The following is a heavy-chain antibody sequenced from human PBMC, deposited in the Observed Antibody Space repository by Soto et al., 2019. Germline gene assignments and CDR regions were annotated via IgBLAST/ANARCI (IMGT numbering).Heavy chain of an antibody. J-gene: IGHJ4*02. V-gene: IGHV4-59*01. CDR1: GGSIRSYY. CDR2: IHYSGTT. CDR3: ARDSYDGLDY. Sequence: SETLSLTCTVSGGSIRSYYWSWIRQPPGKRLEWIGYIHYSGTTNHNPSLKSRVTISVDRSKNQFSLKVSSVTAADTAVYYCARDSYDGLDYWGQGILVTVSS. D-gene: IGHD5-12*01.